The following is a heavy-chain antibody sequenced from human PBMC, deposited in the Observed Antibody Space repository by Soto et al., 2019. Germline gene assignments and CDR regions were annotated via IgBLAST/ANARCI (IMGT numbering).Heavy chain of an antibody. V-gene: IGHV4-59*08. D-gene: IGHD2-2*02. Sequence: PSETLSLTCTVSGGSISSYYWSWIRQPPGKGLECIVYIYYSGSTNYNPSLKSRVTISVDTSKIQFSLKLSSVTAADTAVYYCASTYCSSTSCYTDPDFDYWGQGTLVTVSS. CDR1: GGSISSYY. CDR3: ASTYCSSTSCYTDPDFDY. CDR2: IYYSGST. J-gene: IGHJ4*02.